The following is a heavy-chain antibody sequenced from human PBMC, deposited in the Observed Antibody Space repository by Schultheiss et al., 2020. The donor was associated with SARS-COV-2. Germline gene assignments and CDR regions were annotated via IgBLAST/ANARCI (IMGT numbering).Heavy chain of an antibody. V-gene: IGHV4-59*01. CDR3: ACLRFFLDY. CDR1: GGSISSYY. CDR2: IYYSGST. Sequence: SQTLSLTCTVSGGSISSYYWSWIRQPAGKGLEWIGYIYYSGSTNYNPSLKSRVTISVDTSKNQFSLKLSSVTSADTAVYYCACLRFFLDYWGQGTLVTVSS. J-gene: IGHJ4*02. D-gene: IGHD5/OR15-5a*01.